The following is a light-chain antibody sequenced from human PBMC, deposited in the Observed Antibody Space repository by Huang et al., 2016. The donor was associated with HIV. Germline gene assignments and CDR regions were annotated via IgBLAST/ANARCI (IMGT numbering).Light chain of an antibody. CDR3: QHSDGLSPLT. CDR1: QNVGTS. CDR2: DAS. V-gene: IGKV1-8*01. Sequence: IRMTQSPSSLSASTGERVPITCRASQNVGTSLAWYQQRPGRAPVLLIYDASNLQRGVPSRFSGSGSRTVFTLTIGCLQVEDAATYYCQHSDGLSPLTFGGGT. J-gene: IGKJ4*01.